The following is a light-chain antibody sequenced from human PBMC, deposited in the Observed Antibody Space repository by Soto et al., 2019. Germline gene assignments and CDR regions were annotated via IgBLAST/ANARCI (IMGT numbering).Light chain of an antibody. CDR3: QQSFSTPGT. CDR2: AAS. Sequence: DIQMTQSPSSLSASVGAAVTISCRASQTIAIYLNWYQQKPGKAPKLLIYAASSLQSGVPSRFSGSGSGTDFTLTISSLQPEDFATYYCQQSFSTPGTFGQGTKVEIE. V-gene: IGKV1-39*01. J-gene: IGKJ1*01. CDR1: QTIAIY.